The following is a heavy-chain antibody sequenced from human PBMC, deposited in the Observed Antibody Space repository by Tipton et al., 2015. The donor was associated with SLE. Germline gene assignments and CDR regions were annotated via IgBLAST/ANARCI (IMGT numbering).Heavy chain of an antibody. CDR1: GGSISSGSNY. CDR3: ATYFYDATGYQSVDD. CDR2: IYTSGTT. J-gene: IGHJ4*02. Sequence: LRLSCTVSGGSISSGSNYWSWIRQPAGKGLEWIGRIYTSGTTNSNPSLRSRVTISVDTSKNQFSLHLTSVTSADTAVYYCATYFYDATGYQSVDDWGQGALVTVSS. V-gene: IGHV4-61*02. D-gene: IGHD3-22*01.